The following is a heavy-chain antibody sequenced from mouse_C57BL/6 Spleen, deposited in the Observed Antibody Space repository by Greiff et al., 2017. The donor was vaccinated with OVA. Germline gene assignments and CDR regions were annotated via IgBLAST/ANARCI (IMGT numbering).Heavy chain of an antibody. CDR1: GYAFSSYW. D-gene: IGHD1-1*01. CDR3: AREGGYYYGSSYAMDY. Sequence: QVQLQQSGAELVKPGASVKISCKASGYAFSSYWMNWVKQRPGKGLAWIGQIYPGDGDTNYNGKFKGKATLTADKSSSTAYMQLSSLTSEDSAVYFCAREGGYYYGSSYAMDYWGQGTSVTVSS. J-gene: IGHJ4*01. CDR2: IYPGDGDT. V-gene: IGHV1-80*01.